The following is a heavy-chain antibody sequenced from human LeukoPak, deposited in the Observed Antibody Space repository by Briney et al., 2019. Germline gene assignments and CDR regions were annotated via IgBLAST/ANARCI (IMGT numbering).Heavy chain of an antibody. CDR3: ARRQPSMRTSGGFVGHFEY. D-gene: IGHD3-16*02. V-gene: IGHV4-39*07. J-gene: IGHJ4*02. CDR2: VNSRGSA. Sequence: PSETLSLTCTVSGGSISSSSYYWGWIRQAPGKGLEWIGEVNSRGSATYNPSLRSRVTFLPDTSRNQFSLTLTSVTAADTAVYYCARRQPSMRTSGGFVGHFEYWGQGILVIVSS. CDR1: GGSISSSSYY.